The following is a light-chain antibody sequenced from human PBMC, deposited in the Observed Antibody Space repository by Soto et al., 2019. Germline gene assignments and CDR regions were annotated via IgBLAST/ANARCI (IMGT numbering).Light chain of an antibody. Sequence: QSVLTQPRSVSGSPGQSVTISCTGTSSDVGGYNYVSWYQQHPGKATKLKIYDVSKRPSGVPDRFSGSKSGKTASLTISGLQAEDEADYYCCSYAGSYTYVFGTGTKVTVL. CDR3: CSYAGSYTYV. CDR2: DVS. CDR1: SSDVGGYNY. V-gene: IGLV2-11*01. J-gene: IGLJ1*01.